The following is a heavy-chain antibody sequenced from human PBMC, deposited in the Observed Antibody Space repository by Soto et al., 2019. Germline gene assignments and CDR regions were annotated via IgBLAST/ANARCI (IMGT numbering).Heavy chain of an antibody. CDR1: GFSFSSYC. V-gene: IGHV3-7*01. CDR3: ARDHTREWFIFYYYYYYGMDV. J-gene: IGHJ6*02. D-gene: IGHD3-3*01. CDR2: IKQDGSEK. Sequence: VCLRLSCAACGFSFSSYCMSWVRQAPGKGLEWVANIKQDGSEKYYVDSVKGRFTISRDNAKNSLYLQMNSLRAEDTAVYYCARDHTREWFIFYYYYYYGMDVWGQGTTVTVSS.